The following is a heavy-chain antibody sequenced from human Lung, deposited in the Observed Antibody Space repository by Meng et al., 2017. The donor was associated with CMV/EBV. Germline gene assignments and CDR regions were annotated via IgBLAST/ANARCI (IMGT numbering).Heavy chain of an antibody. Sequence: GGSXRLXCEGSGYSFSNYWIDWVRQMPGKGLEWMGSIYPGDSDTRYSPSFQGQVTISADESIRTAYLQWSTLKASDTAIYYCARRGMMTTRGYWFDPWGQGTXVTVSS. J-gene: IGHJ5*02. V-gene: IGHV5-51*01. CDR3: ARRGMMTTRGYWFDP. CDR2: IYPGDSDT. D-gene: IGHD4-17*01. CDR1: GYSFSNYW.